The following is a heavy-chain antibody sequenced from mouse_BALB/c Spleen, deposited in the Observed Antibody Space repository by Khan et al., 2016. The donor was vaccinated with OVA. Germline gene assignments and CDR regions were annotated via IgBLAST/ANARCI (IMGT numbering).Heavy chain of an antibody. CDR1: GYSITSDYA. Sequence: EVQLQESGPGLVKPSQSLSLTCTVTGYSITSDYAWNWIRQFPGNNLEWMGYIHYSGSTSYIPSLKSRISITRDTSKNQFFLHLNSVTSEDTATYYCARGRAYWGQGTLVTVSA. CDR3: ARGRAY. J-gene: IGHJ3*01. V-gene: IGHV3-2*02. CDR2: IHYSGST. D-gene: IGHD3-3*01.